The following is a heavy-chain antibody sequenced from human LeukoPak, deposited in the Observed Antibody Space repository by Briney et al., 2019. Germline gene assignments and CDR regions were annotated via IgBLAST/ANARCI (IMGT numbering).Heavy chain of an antibody. D-gene: IGHD6-19*01. CDR2: INPNSGGT. Sequence: GASVKVSCKASGYTFTGYYMHWVRQAPGQGLEWMGWINPNSGGTNYAQKFQGRVTMTRDTSISTAYMELSRLRSDDTAVYYCARDDIAVAGPGDYWGQGTLVTVSS. CDR1: GYTFTGYY. V-gene: IGHV1-2*02. CDR3: ARDDIAVAGPGDY. J-gene: IGHJ4*02.